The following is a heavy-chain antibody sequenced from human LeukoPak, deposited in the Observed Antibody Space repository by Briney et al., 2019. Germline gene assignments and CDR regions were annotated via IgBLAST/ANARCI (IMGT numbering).Heavy chain of an antibody. V-gene: IGHV3-21*01. D-gene: IGHD3-10*01. CDR3: AKDRAGYYGSGGYY. CDR1: EFTFSSYW. CDR2: ISSSSSYI. Sequence: GGSLRLSCAASEFTFSSYWMSWVRQAPGKGLEWVSSISSSSSYIYYADSVKGRFTISRDNAKNSLYLQMNSLRAEDTAVYYCAKDRAGYYGSGGYYWGQGTLVTVSS. J-gene: IGHJ4*02.